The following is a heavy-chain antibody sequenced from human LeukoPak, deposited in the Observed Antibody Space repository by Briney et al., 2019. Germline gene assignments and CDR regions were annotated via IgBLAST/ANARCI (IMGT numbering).Heavy chain of an antibody. D-gene: IGHD6-13*01. CDR1: GFTFDDYA. CDR2: ITWHGRST. Sequence: SLRLSCAASGFTFDDYAMHWVRQAPGKGLEWVSSITWHGRSTAYADSVRGRFTISRDNAKNSLYLQMNSLRPEDTAFYYCTKATTRRVPAARIDSWGQGTLVTVSS. V-gene: IGHV3-9*01. J-gene: IGHJ4*02. CDR3: TKATTRRVPAARIDS.